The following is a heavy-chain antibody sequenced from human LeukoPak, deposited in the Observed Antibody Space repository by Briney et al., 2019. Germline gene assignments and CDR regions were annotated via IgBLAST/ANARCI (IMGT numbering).Heavy chain of an antibody. Sequence: GGSLRLSCTASGFTVRNYALHWVRQTPPGGLEWVAVVSLDGNPSDSYYADSVRGRFTISRDNSRNTLYLHMSSLRPEDTATYFCARDQGRYSHGLYYFDSWGQGPLVTVSS. CDR3: ARDQGRYSHGLYYFDS. J-gene: IGHJ4*02. D-gene: IGHD5-18*01. CDR2: VSLDGNPSDS. V-gene: IGHV3-30*04. CDR1: GFTVRNYA.